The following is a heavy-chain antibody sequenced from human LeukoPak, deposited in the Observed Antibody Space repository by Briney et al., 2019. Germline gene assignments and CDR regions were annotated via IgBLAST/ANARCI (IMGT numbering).Heavy chain of an antibody. CDR1: GFTFSSYG. CDR2: IRYDGSNK. CDR3: AKTLLLVSYYFDY. J-gene: IGHJ4*02. Sequence: GGSLRLSCAASGFTFSSYGMHWVRQAPGKGLEWVAFIRYDGSNKYYADSVKGRFTISRDNSKNTLYLQMNSLRAEDTAVYYCAKTLLLVSYYFDYWGQGTLVTVSS. D-gene: IGHD2-2*01. V-gene: IGHV3-30*02.